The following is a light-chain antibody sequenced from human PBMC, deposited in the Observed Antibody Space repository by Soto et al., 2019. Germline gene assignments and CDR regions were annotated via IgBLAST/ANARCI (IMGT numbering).Light chain of an antibody. J-gene: IGLJ2*01. CDR1: SSNIGTNT. V-gene: IGLV1-44*01. Sequence: QSVLTQPPSTSGTPGQRVTISCSGSSSNIGTNTVNWYQQLPGTAPKLLIYTNDQRPSGVPDRFSGSKSGTSASLAISGLQSEDEADYYCATWDHSLNGVVFGGGTQLTVL. CDR2: TND. CDR3: ATWDHSLNGVV.